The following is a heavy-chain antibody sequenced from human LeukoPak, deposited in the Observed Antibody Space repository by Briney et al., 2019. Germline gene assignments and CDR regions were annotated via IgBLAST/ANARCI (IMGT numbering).Heavy chain of an antibody. Sequence: SETLSLTCTVSGGSISSYYWSWIRQPPGKGLEWIGYIYYSGSTNYNPSLKSRVTISVDTSKNQFSLKRSSVTAADTAVYYCARDDGVAVFHPWGEGTLVTVSS. CDR3: ARDDGVAVFHP. J-gene: IGHJ5*01. CDR1: GGSISSYY. D-gene: IGHD2-8*01. V-gene: IGHV4-59*01. CDR2: IYYSGST.